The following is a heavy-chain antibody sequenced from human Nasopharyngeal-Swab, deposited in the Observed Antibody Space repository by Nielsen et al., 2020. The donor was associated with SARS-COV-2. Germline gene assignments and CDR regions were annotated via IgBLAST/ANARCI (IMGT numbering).Heavy chain of an antibody. CDR3: ARVEEYYYGSGSLSDN. D-gene: IGHD3-10*01. V-gene: IGHV3-21*01. J-gene: IGHJ4*02. Sequence: GESLKISCAASGFTFSSYSMNWVRQAPGKGLEWVSFISSSGSHKYYADSMKGRFTISRDNAKSSLYLQLSSLRVEDTAVYYCARVEEYYYGSGSLSDNWGQGTLVTVSS. CDR2: ISSSGSHK. CDR1: GFTFSSYS.